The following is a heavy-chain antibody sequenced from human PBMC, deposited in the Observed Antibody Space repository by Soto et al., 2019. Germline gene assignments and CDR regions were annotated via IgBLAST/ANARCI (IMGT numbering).Heavy chain of an antibody. V-gene: IGHV4-31*03. J-gene: IGHJ1*01. D-gene: IGHD3-3*01. Sequence: SETLSRTCIVSGDSVSSGGYYWSWIRQHPGKGLEWIGYIYYSGSTYYNPSLKSRVTIALDTSENQFSLNLNSLTAADTAVYYCARMTVFGQFHFCHWGQGTLVTVSS. CDR2: IYYSGST. CDR3: ARMTVFGQFHFCH. CDR1: GDSVSSGGYY.